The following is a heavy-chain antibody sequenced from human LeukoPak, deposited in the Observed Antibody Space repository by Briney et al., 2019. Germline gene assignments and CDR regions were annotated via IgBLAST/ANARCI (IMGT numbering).Heavy chain of an antibody. D-gene: IGHD6-19*01. Sequence: PGGSLRLSCAASGFTFSNAWMSWVRQAPGKGLEWVGRIKSKTDGGTTDYAAPVKGRFTISRDDSKNTLYLQMNSLRAEDTAVYYCAKARGSGWTYPFDYWGQGTLVTVSS. CDR2: IKSKTDGGTT. CDR1: GFTFSNAW. CDR3: AKARGSGWTYPFDY. J-gene: IGHJ4*02. V-gene: IGHV3-15*01.